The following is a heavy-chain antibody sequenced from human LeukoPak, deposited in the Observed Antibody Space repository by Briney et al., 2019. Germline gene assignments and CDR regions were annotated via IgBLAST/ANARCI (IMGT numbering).Heavy chain of an antibody. V-gene: IGHV3-9*01. D-gene: IGHD3-22*01. CDR2: INWDGSRI. CDR1: GFTFDDHA. J-gene: IGHJ3*02. Sequence: GGSLRLSCAASGFTFDDHAMDWVRHAPGKGLEWVSGINWDGSRIGYADAVKGRFTISRDSAKNSLYLQMNSLRTEDTALYYCARASYYYDTSGLGAFDIWGQGTLVTVSS. CDR3: ARASYYYDTSGLGAFDI.